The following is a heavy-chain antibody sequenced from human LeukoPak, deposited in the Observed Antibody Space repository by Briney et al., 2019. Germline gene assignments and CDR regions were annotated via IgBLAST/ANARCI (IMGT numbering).Heavy chain of an antibody. CDR3: ATVFRNGGGADY. CDR2: VDPEDGET. CDR1: GGTFTDYY. V-gene: IGHV1-69-2*01. D-gene: IGHD1-14*01. J-gene: IGHJ4*02. Sequence: ASVKVSCKASGGTFTDYYMHWVQQAPGKGLEWMGLVDPEDGETIYAEKFQGRVTITADTSTDTAYMELSSLRSEDTAVYYCATVFRNGGGADYWGQGTLVTVSS.